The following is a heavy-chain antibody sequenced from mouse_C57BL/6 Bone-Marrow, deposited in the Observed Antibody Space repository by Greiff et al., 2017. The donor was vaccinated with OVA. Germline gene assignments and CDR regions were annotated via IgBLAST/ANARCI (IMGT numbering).Heavy chain of an antibody. J-gene: IGHJ2*01. CDR3: ARYKGRVAVDYFDY. D-gene: IGHD1-1*01. CDR1: GFTFTNYY. CDR2: RTHKPNGPTT. Sequence: EVQGVESGGGLVQPGDSLSLSCAASGFTFTNYYRRGGREKERQTREGGEGRTHKPNGPTTEYSASVKGRFTISRDNSQSILYLQRNALRADDRATYYCARYKGRVAVDYFDYWGQGTALTVSS. V-gene: IGHV7-3*01.